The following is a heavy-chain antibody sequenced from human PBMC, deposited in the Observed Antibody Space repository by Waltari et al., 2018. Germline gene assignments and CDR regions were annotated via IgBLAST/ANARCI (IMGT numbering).Heavy chain of an antibody. Sequence: QVQLVQSGAEVKKPGASVKVSCKASGYTFTGHYMHWVRQAPGQGLEWMGWINPNRGGTNYAQKFQGRVTMTRDTSISTAYMELSRLRSDDTAVYYCARDRRVLMVYFFDYWGQGTLVTVSS. CDR3: ARDRRVLMVYFFDY. V-gene: IGHV1-2*02. CDR1: GYTFTGHY. CDR2: INPNRGGT. J-gene: IGHJ4*02. D-gene: IGHD2-8*01.